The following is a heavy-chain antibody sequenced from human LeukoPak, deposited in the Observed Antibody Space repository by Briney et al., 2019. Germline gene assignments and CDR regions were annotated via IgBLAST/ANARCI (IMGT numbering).Heavy chain of an antibody. J-gene: IGHJ4*02. D-gene: IGHD5-18*01. V-gene: IGHV3-11*04. CDR3: VRDQPIGYSNGYPFDY. CDR2: ISSSGSTI. Sequence: GGSLRLSCAASGFTFSDYYMSWIRQAPGKGLEWVSYISSSGSTIYYADSVKGRFTISRDNAKNSLYLQMNSLRAEDTAVYYCVRDQPIGYSNGYPFDYWGQGALVTVSS. CDR1: GFTFSDYY.